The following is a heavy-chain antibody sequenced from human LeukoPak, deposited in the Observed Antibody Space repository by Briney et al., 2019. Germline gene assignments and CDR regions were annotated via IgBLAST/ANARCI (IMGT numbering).Heavy chain of an antibody. CDR3: ARFAQSVVVTENWFDP. V-gene: IGHV4-4*07. CDR2: IYTSGST. CDR1: GGSISSYY. Sequence: SETLSLTCTVSGGSISSYYWSWIRQPAGKGLEWIGRIYTSGSTNYNPSLKSRVTMSVDTSKNQFSLKLSSVTAADTAVYYCARFAQSVVVTENWFDPWGQGTLVTVSS. D-gene: IGHD2-21*02. J-gene: IGHJ5*02.